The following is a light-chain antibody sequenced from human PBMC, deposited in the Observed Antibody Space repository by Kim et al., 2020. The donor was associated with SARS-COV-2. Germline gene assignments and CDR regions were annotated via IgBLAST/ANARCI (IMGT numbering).Light chain of an antibody. CDR1: SGHRSYA. V-gene: IGLV4-69*01. Sequence: VNANCTRISGHRSYAIAWHQQQPEKGPRYLMKLNSDGSHSKGDGIPDRFSGSSSGAERYLTISSLQSEDEADYYCQTWGTGIPVVFGGGTQLTVL. CDR2: LNSDGSH. J-gene: IGLJ2*01. CDR3: QTWGTGIPVV.